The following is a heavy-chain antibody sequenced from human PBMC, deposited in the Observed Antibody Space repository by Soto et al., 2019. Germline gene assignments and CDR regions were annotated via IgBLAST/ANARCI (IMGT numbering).Heavy chain of an antibody. J-gene: IGHJ4*02. D-gene: IGHD3-22*01. CDR3: ARTDSSGYYYAFDY. V-gene: IGHV1-18*01. Sequence: QVQLVQSGAEVKKPGASVKVSCKASGYTFTSYGISWVRQAPGQGLEWMGWISAYNGNTNYAQKLXGXVXXTTDTATSTAYMELRSLRSDDTAVYYCARTDSSGYYYAFDYWGQGTLVTVSS. CDR1: GYTFTSYG. CDR2: ISAYNGNT.